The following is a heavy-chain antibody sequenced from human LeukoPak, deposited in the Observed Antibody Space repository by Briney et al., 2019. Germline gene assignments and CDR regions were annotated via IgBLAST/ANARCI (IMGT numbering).Heavy chain of an antibody. D-gene: IGHD3-22*01. V-gene: IGHV4-34*01. Sequence: SETLSLTCAVYGGSFSGYSWSWIRQPPGEGLEWIGEINESETTNYKSSLRSRVTISVDTSKRQLSLKLTSVTAADTAVYYCARGDYYDSSGYYDAFDIWGQGTMVTVSS. CDR2: INESETT. CDR1: GGSFSGYS. J-gene: IGHJ3*02. CDR3: ARGDYYDSSGYYDAFDI.